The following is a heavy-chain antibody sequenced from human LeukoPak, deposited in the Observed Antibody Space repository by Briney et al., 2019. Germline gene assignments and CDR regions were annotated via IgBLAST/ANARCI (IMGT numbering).Heavy chain of an antibody. J-gene: IGHJ4*02. CDR2: IIPIFGTA. CDR1: GYTSTSYG. Sequence: ASVKVSCKASGYTSTSYGISWVRQAPGQGLEWMGGIIPIFGTANYAQKFQGRVTITADKSTSTAYMELNSLRADDTAVYYCAKVRYQLLIDYWGQGTLVTVSS. CDR3: AKVRYQLLIDY. V-gene: IGHV1-69*06. D-gene: IGHD2-2*01.